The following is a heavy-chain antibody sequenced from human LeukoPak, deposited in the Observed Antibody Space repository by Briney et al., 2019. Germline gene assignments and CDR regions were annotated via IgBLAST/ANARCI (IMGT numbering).Heavy chain of an antibody. CDR3: ARGKRGMDV. CDR1: GYTFSSYD. V-gene: IGHV1-18*01. J-gene: IGHJ6*02. Sequence: ASVKVSCKTSGYTFSSYDISWVRQAPGQGLEWMGWISAYNGNTNYAQNFQGRVTMTTETSTSTAYMGLRSLRSDDTAVYYCARGKRGMDVWGQGTTVTVSS. CDR2: ISAYNGNT.